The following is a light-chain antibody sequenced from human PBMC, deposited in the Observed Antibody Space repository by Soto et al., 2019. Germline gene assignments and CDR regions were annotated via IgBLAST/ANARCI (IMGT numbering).Light chain of an antibody. CDR3: SSYTSSTTLV. CDR1: SSDIGAYNY. V-gene: IGLV2-14*01. CDR2: EVT. Sequence: QSALTQPASVSGSPGQSITISCTGTSSDIGAYNYVSWYQQYPGKTPKLVIYEVTDRPSGVSSRFSGSKSGSTASLTISGLQTEDEADYYCSSYTSSTTLVFGTGTKVT. J-gene: IGLJ1*01.